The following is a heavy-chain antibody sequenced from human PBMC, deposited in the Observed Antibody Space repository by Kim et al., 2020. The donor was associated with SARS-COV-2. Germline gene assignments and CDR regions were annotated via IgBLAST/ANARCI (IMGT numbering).Heavy chain of an antibody. CDR2: ISGSGGST. J-gene: IGHJ6*02. D-gene: IGHD5-18*01. V-gene: IGHV3-23*01. Sequence: GGSLRLSCAASGFTFSSYAMSWVRQAPGKGLEWVSAISGSGGSTYYADSVKGRFTISRDNSKNTLYLQMNSLRAEDTAVYYCAKGFSFGYSYGTGGMDVWGQGTTVTVSS. CDR3: AKGFSFGYSYGTGGMDV. CDR1: GFTFSSYA.